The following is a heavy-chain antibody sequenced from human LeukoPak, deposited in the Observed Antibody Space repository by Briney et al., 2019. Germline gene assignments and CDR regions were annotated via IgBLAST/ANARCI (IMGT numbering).Heavy chain of an antibody. CDR3: ARHRPRAPGYYFDY. CDR2: IYTSGST. CDR1: GDSISSSNW. V-gene: IGHV4-4*02. J-gene: IGHJ4*02. Sequence: SETLSLTCAVSGDSISSSNWWSWVRQPPGKGLEWIGRIYTSGSTNYNPSLKSRVTISVDTSKNQFSLKLSSVTAADTAVYYCARHRPRAPGYYFDYWGQGTLVTVSS.